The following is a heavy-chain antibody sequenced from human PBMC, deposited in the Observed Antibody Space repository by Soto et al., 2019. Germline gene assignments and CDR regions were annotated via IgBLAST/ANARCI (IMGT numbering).Heavy chain of an antibody. CDR3: ARDSYYYHSSGYRNWFDH. CDR1: GFTFSSYA. J-gene: IGHJ5*02. D-gene: IGHD3-22*01. V-gene: IGHV3-30-3*01. Sequence: SLRLSCAASGFTFSSYAMHWVRQAPGKGLEWVAVISYDGSNKYYADSVKGRFTISRDNSKNTLYLQMNSLKAEDTAVYYCARDSYYYHSSGYRNWFDHWGQGTLVTVSS. CDR2: ISYDGSNK.